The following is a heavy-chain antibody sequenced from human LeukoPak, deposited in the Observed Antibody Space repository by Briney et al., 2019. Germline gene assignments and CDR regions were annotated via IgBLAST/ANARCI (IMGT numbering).Heavy chain of an antibody. D-gene: IGHD3-10*01. V-gene: IGHV3-13*01. CDR3: VRDTITLGLCGGLDL. CDR1: GFSFSRYD. CDR2: IGTAGDT. J-gene: IGHJ2*01. Sequence: TGGSLRLSCAASGFSFSRYDMHWVRQATGKGLEWVSAIGTAGDTYYSTSVKGRFTISRENAKNSLYLQLNSLRAGDTAVYYCVRDTITLGLCGGLDLWGRGILVTVSS.